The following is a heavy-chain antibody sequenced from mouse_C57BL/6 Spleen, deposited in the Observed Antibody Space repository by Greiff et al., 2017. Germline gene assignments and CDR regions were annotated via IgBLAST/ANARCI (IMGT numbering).Heavy chain of an antibody. CDR1: GFTFSSYT. CDR2: ISGGGGNT. D-gene: IGHD2-10*01. CDR3: ARRGAYYGNYYYFNS. Sequence: EVHLVESGGGLVKPGGSLKLSCAASGFTFSSYTMSWVRQTPEKRLEWVATISGGGGNTYYPDSVKGRFTIFRENTKNTLYLKRSDVRSEDTAFYYGARRGAYYGNYYYFNSGGEGTTLTVSS. V-gene: IGHV5-9*01. J-gene: IGHJ2*01.